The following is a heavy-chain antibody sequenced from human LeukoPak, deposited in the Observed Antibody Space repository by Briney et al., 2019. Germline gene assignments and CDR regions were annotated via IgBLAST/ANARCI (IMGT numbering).Heavy chain of an antibody. J-gene: IGHJ5*02. D-gene: IGHD6-13*01. CDR2: IYHSGST. V-gene: IGHV4-34*01. CDR1: GGSFSGYY. CDR3: AREVIGSSSWSRWFDP. Sequence: PSETLSLTCAVYGGSFSGYYWSWIRQPPGKGLEWIGEIYHSGSTNYNPSLKSRVTISVDKSKNQFSLKLSSVTAADTAVYYCAREVIGSSSWSRWFDPWGQGTLVTVSS.